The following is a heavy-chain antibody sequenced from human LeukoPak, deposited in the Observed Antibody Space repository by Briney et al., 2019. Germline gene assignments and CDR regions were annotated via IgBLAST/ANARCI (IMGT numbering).Heavy chain of an antibody. CDR2: IHYSGST. D-gene: IGHD4-17*01. Sequence: SETLSLTCTVSGDSINNYFWSWILQSPPKRLEWIRYIHYSGSTNYNPSLKSRVTISVDTSKNQFVLMLRSVTAADTAVYYCARRATRTVMGYGDFNWLDPWGQGTLVTVSS. J-gene: IGHJ5*02. CDR3: ARRATRTVMGYGDFNWLDP. V-gene: IGHV4-59*01. CDR1: GDSINNYF.